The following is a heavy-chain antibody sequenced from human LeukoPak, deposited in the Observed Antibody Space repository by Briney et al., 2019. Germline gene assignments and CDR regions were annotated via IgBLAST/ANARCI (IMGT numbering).Heavy chain of an antibody. V-gene: IGHV3-21*01. CDR3: ARDGDSLFDY. D-gene: IGHD6-13*01. CDR2: ISSSSTYI. J-gene: IGHJ4*02. Sequence: GGSLRLSCAASGFTFSSYSMNWVRQAPGRGLEWVSSISSSSTYIYYADSVKGRFTISRDNAKNSLYLQMNSLRAEDTAVYYCARDGDSLFDYWGQGTLVTVSS. CDR1: GFTFSSYS.